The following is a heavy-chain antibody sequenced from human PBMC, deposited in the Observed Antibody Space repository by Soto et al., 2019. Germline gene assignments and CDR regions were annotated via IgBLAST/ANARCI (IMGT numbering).Heavy chain of an antibody. CDR3: ASLHLRGAFGMDV. J-gene: IGHJ6*02. V-gene: IGHV4-59*08. D-gene: IGHD3-10*01. Sequence: PSETLSLTCTVSGGSISSYYWSWIRQPPGKGLEWIGYIYYSGSTNYNPSLKSRVTISVDTSKNQFSLKLSSVTAADTAVYYCASLHLRGAFGMDVWGQGTTVTVSS. CDR1: GGSISSYY. CDR2: IYYSGST.